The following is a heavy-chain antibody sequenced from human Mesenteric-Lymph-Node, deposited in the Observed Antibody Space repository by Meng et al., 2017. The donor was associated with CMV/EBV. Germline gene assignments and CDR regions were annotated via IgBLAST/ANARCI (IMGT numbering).Heavy chain of an antibody. CDR1: GGTFSSYA. V-gene: IGHV1-69*05. J-gene: IGHJ5*02. Sequence: SCKASGGTFSSYAISWVRQAPGQGLEWMGGIIPIFGTANYAQKFQGRVTITTDESTSTAYMELSSLRSEDTAVYYCARGPPLLLWFDPWGQGTLVTVSS. CDR2: IIPIFGTA. CDR3: ARGPPLLLWFDP. D-gene: IGHD3-22*01.